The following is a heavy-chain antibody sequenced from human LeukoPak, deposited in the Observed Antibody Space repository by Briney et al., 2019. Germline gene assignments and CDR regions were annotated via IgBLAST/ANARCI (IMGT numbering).Heavy chain of an antibody. Sequence: PSETLSLTCTVSGGSISSYYWGWIRQPPGKGLEWIGRIYHGGSTYYNPSLESRVTMSEDTSKNQFSLKLSSVTAADTAVYYCASKDGYNYGVIDYWGQGTLVTVSS. D-gene: IGHD5-24*01. CDR2: IYHGGST. CDR3: ASKDGYNYGVIDY. V-gene: IGHV4-39*07. J-gene: IGHJ4*02. CDR1: GGSISSYY.